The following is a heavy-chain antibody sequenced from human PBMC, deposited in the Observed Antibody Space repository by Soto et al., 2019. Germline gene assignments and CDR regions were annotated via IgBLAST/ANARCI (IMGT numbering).Heavy chain of an antibody. D-gene: IGHD2-21*02. J-gene: IGHJ6*02. V-gene: IGHV4-39*01. CDR1: GGSISSSSYY. CDR2: IYYSGST. CDR3: ASCSSGWYGAYCGGDPPGGMDV. Sequence: LSLTCTVSGGSISSSSYYWGWIRQPPGKGLEWIGSIYYSGSTYYNPSLKSRVTISVDTSKNQFSLKLSSVTAADTAVYYCASCSSGWYGAYCGGDPPGGMDVWGQGTTVTVSS.